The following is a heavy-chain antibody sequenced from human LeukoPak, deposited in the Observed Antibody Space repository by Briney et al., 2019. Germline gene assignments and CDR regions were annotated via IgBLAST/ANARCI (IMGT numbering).Heavy chain of an antibody. CDR2: ISAYNGNT. CDR1: GYTFTSYG. CDR3: ARDLDDIVVVPAAIPFDY. Sequence: ASVKVSCRASGYTFTSYGISWVRQAPGQGLEWMGWISAYNGNTNYAQKLQGRVTMTTDTSTSTAYMELRSLRSDDTAVYYCARDLDDIVVVPAAIPFDYWGQGTLVTVSS. D-gene: IGHD2-2*02. V-gene: IGHV1-18*01. J-gene: IGHJ4*02.